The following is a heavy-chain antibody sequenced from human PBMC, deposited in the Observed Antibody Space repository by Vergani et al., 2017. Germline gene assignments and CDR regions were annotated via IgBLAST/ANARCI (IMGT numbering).Heavy chain of an antibody. CDR1: GYSFTSYW. CDR2: FYPGDSDT. J-gene: IGHJ6*02. V-gene: IGHV5-51*01. D-gene: IGHD1-26*01. CDR3: ARDLSIVGARRHYYYYGMDV. Sequence: EVQLVQSGAEVKKPGESLKIPCKGSGYSFTSYWIGWVRQMPGKGLEWLGIFYPGDSDTRYSPAFQGQVTIPADKSSSTAYLQWSSLKASDAAIYYCARDLSIVGARRHYYYYGMDVWGQGTTVIVSS.